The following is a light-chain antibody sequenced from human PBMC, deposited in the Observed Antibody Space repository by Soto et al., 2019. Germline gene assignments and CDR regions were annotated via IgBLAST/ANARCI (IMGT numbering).Light chain of an antibody. V-gene: IGLV2-14*01. CDR1: SSDVGGYNY. J-gene: IGLJ1*01. CDR3: NSYTSKSTGV. CDR2: ELS. Sequence: QSALTQPASVSGSPGQSITISCTGTSSDVGGYNYVSWYQQHPGKAPKLIIYELSNRPSGVSNRFSGSKSGTTSSLTISGLQAEYEADYYCNSYTSKSTGVFGTGTKLTVL.